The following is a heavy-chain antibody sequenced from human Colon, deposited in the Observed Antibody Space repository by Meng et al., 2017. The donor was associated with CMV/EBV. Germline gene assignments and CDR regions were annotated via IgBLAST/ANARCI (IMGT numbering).Heavy chain of an antibody. Sequence: QVKLVQLGAGVKKPGASVKVSCKTSGYTFTGYFMFWVRQAPGQGLEWMGSLNPNSGDTNSAQKFHGRLTMTRDTSIHTAYMELGSLRSDDTAVYYCATISGGDFDFWGQGTLVTVSS. CDR1: GYTFTGYF. J-gene: IGHJ4*02. CDR3: ATISGGDFDF. V-gene: IGHV1-2*02. CDR2: LNPNSGDT. D-gene: IGHD3-10*01.